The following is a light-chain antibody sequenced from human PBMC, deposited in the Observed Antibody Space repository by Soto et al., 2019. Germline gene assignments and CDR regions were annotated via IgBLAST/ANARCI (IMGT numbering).Light chain of an antibody. CDR3: QVWDSMSDHSGV. J-gene: IGLJ2*01. CDR2: DES. CDR1: SRGIKG. V-gene: IGLV3-21*02. Sequence: SYVLTQPPSLTVAPGQTARVACTRDSRGIKGVYWYQQKPGQAPVLVVSDESDRPSGIPERFSASNSGNTATLTISRVEAGDEADYYCQVWDSMSDHSGVFGGGTKLTVL.